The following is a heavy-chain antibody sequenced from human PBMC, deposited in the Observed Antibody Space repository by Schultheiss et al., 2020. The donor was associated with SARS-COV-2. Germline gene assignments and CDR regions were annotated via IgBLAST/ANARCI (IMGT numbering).Heavy chain of an antibody. D-gene: IGHD6-13*01. CDR3: ARTGTAADPNWFDP. Sequence: GGSLRLSCAASGFTFDDYAMHWVRQAPGKGLEWVSGISWNSGSIGYADSVKGRFTISRDNAKNSLYLQMNSLRAEDTAVYYCARTGTAADPNWFDPWGQGALGTVSS. CDR1: GFTFDDYA. V-gene: IGHV3-9*01. CDR2: ISWNSGSI. J-gene: IGHJ5*02.